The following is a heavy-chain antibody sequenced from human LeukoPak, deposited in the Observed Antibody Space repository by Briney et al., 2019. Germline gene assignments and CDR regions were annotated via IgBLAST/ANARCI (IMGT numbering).Heavy chain of an antibody. Sequence: PSETLSLTCAVSGGSISSGGYYWSWIRQPPGKGLEWIGYIYYSGSTNYNPSLKSRVTISVDTSKNQFSLKLSSVTAADTAVYYCARGTTVKSYYYYGMDVWGQGTTVTVSS. V-gene: IGHV4-61*08. CDR3: ARGTTVKSYYYYGMDV. J-gene: IGHJ6*02. D-gene: IGHD4-11*01. CDR2: IYYSGST. CDR1: GGSISSGGYY.